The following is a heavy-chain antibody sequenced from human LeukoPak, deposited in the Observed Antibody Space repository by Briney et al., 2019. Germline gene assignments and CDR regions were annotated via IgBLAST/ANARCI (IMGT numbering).Heavy chain of an antibody. CDR1: GGSISSFY. V-gene: IGHV4-59*08. CDR2: IYNSGSA. CDR3: ARSNYYDSSDYFSYAFDI. J-gene: IGHJ3*02. Sequence: SETLSLTCTVSGGSISSFYWSWIRQPPGKGLEWIGYIYNSGSANYNPSLKSRVTISVDTSKNQFSLELTSVTAADTAVYYCARSNYYDSSDYFSYAFDIWGQGTMVTVSS. D-gene: IGHD3-22*01.